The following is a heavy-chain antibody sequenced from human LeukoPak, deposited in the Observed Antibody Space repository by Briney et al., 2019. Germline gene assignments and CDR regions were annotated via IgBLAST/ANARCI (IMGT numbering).Heavy chain of an antibody. CDR3: ATLPIVATISGYYYGMDV. CDR1: GGSISSSSYY. Sequence: SGTLSLTCTVSGGSISSSSYYWGWIRQPPGKGLEWIGSIYYSGSTYYNPSLKSRVTISVDTSKNQFSLKLSSVTAADTAVYYCATLPIVATISGYYYGMDVWGQGTTVTVSS. J-gene: IGHJ6*02. D-gene: IGHD5-12*01. V-gene: IGHV4-39*01. CDR2: IYYSGST.